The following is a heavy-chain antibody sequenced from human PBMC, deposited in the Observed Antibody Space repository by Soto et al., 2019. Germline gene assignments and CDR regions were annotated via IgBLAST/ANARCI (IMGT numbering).Heavy chain of an antibody. D-gene: IGHD1-7*01. J-gene: IGHJ6*02. V-gene: IGHV3-30*18. CDR2: ISYDGSNK. CDR1: GFTFSSYG. Sequence: QVQLVESGGGVVQPGRSLRLSCAASGFTFSSYGMHWVRQAPGKGLEWVAVISYDGSNKYYADSVKGRFTISRDNSKNTLYLQMNSLRAEDTAVYYCAKNSETGTTLGYGYYYGMDVWGQGTTVNVSS. CDR3: AKNSETGTTLGYGYYYGMDV.